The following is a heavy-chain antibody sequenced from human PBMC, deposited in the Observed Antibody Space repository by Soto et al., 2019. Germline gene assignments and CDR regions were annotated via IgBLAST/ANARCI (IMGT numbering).Heavy chain of an antibody. CDR1: GFTFSSPA. CDR3: VSWVSDHFDY. V-gene: IGHV3-23*01. D-gene: IGHD6-13*01. CDR2: INPTGANT. Sequence: GALRLSCSASGFTFSSPAMSWVRQAPGTGLEWVPTINPTGANTHYADSAKGRFTISRDNSRNTVDLQMNSLRAADTALYYCVSWVSDHFDYWGQGTQVTVYS. J-gene: IGHJ4*02.